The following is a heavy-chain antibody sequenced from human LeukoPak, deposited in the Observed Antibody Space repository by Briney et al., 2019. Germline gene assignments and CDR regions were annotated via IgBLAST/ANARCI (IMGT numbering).Heavy chain of an antibody. CDR1: GFTFSSYG. D-gene: IGHD2-15*01. Sequence: GGSLRLSCAASGFTFSSYGMHWVRQAPGKGLEWVAVIWYDGSNKYYADSVKGRFTISRDNSKSTLCLQMNSLRAEDTAVYYCAKQLGYCSDGSCYFPYWGQGTLVTVSS. CDR3: AKQLGYCSDGSCYFPY. V-gene: IGHV3-33*06. CDR2: IWYDGSNK. J-gene: IGHJ4*02.